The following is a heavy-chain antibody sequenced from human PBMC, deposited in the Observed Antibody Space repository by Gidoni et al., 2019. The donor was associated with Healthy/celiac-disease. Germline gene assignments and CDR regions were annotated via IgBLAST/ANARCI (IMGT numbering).Heavy chain of an antibody. CDR2: INHIGST. Sequence: QVQLQQWGAGLLKPSETLSLTCAVYGGSVSGYYWSWIRQPPGTGLEWIGEINHIGSTNYNPSLKSRVTISVDTSKNQFSLKLSSVTAADTAVYYCARVDSSSPYYYYGMDVWGQGTTVTVSS. CDR1: GGSVSGYY. CDR3: ARVDSSSPYYYYGMDV. D-gene: IGHD6-6*01. J-gene: IGHJ6*02. V-gene: IGHV4-34*01.